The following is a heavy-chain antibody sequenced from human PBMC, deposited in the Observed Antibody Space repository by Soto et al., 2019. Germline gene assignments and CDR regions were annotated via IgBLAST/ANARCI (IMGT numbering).Heavy chain of an antibody. CDR1: GFTRSNSC. Sequence: XGSRRLYWTASGFTRSNSCMAWVRQAPGKGLEWVANIKEDGSEKHYVESVKGRFTISRDNAKNSLYLQINSLRVEDTAVYFCSRDVVVGAKALHHWGQGALVTVSS. CDR2: IKEDGSEK. D-gene: IGHD2-15*01. J-gene: IGHJ5*02. V-gene: IGHV3-7*01. CDR3: SRDVVVGAKALHH.